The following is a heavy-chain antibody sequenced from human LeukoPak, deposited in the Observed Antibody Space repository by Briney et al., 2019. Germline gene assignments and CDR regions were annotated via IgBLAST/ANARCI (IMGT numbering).Heavy chain of an antibody. V-gene: IGHV4-59*01. J-gene: IGHJ4*02. Sequence: SKTLSLTCTVSGVSISSYYWSWIRQPPGKGLEWIGYISYSGSTNYNPSLKSRVTISLDTSKNQFSLKLSSVTAADTAIYYCARGERPGCDYWGLGTLVTVSS. D-gene: IGHD3-16*01. CDR2: ISYSGST. CDR1: GVSISSYY. CDR3: ARGERPGCDY.